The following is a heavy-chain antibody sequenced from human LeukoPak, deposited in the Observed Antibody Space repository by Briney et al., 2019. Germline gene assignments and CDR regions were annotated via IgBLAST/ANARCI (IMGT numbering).Heavy chain of an antibody. CDR3: ASEGYCSSTSCYRDAFDI. CDR1: GFTVSSNY. D-gene: IGHD2-2*02. V-gene: IGHV3-66*01. Sequence: GGSLRLSCAASGFTVSSNYMGWVRQAPGKGLEWVSVIYSGGSTYYADSVKGRFTISRDNSKNTLYLQMNSLRAEDTAVYYCASEGYCSSTSCYRDAFDIWGQGTMVTVSS. J-gene: IGHJ3*02. CDR2: IYSGGST.